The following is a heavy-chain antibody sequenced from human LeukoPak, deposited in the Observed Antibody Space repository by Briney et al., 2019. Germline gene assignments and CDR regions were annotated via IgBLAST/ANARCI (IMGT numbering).Heavy chain of an antibody. J-gene: IGHJ4*02. CDR3: ASGTYRLGDY. Sequence: GGPRRLSCVASGFSFSTYAMSWVRRAPGKGLEWVSGISGSGVDTHYADSVKGRFRISRDNSQNTLYLQLSSLRAEDTAVYYCASGTYRLGDYWGLGTLVTVSS. CDR2: ISGSGVDT. V-gene: IGHV3-23*01. CDR1: GFSFSTYA. D-gene: IGHD3-10*01.